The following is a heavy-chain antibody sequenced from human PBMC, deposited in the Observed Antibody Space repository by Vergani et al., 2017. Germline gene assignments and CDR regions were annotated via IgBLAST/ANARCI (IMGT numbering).Heavy chain of an antibody. J-gene: IGHJ3*02. D-gene: IGHD6-13*01. CDR2: ISWNSGSI. CDR3: AKDLHSSSWYGSDAFDI. V-gene: IGHV3-9*01. CDR1: GFTFDDYA. Sequence: EVQLVESGGGLVQPGRSLRLSCAASGFTFDDYAMHWVRQAPGKGLEWVSGISWNSGSIGYADSVKGRFTISRDNAKNSLYLQMNSLRAEDTALYYCAKDLHSSSWYGSDAFDIWGQGTMVTVSS.